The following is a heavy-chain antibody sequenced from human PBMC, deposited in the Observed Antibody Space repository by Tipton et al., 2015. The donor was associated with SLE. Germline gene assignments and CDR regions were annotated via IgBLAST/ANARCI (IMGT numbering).Heavy chain of an antibody. CDR1: GDSICSGGFY. V-gene: IGHV4-31*03. CDR3: ARDGHGSGSYDY. J-gene: IGHJ4*02. Sequence: TLSLTCTVSGDSICSGGFYWTWIRQHPGKGLEWIGYIYTSGSTHSNPSLTSRIIISVDMSKNQFSLKLTSVTAADTAVYYCARDGHGSGSYDYWGQGTLVSVSS. D-gene: IGHD3-10*01. CDR2: IYTSGST.